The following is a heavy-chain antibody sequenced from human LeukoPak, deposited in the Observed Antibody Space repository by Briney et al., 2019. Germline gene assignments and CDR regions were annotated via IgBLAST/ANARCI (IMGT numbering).Heavy chain of an antibody. J-gene: IGHJ1*01. CDR3: ARDSRIAAAGGYFQH. V-gene: IGHV3-21*01. CDR1: GFTFSDYT. D-gene: IGHD6-13*01. CDR2: ISSGGTYK. Sequence: GGSLRLSCAASGFTFSDYTMNWVRQAPGKGLEWVSSISSGGTYKYYADSVKGRFTISRDNSKNTLYLQMNSLRAEDTAVYYCARDSRIAAAGGYFQHWGQGTLVTVSS.